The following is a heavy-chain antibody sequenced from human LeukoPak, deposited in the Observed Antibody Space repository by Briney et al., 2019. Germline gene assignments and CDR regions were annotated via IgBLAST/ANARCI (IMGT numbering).Heavy chain of an antibody. CDR2: IYTSGST. J-gene: IGHJ6*02. CDR1: GGSISSYY. D-gene: IGHD3-16*01. V-gene: IGHV4-4*07. Sequence: SETLSLTCTVSGGSISSYYWSWIRQPAGKGLEWVGRIYTSGSTNYNPSFKSRVTMSVDTSKNQFSLKLSSVTAADTAVYYCAREQDIIWGSSPYYYYGMDVWGQGTTVTVSS. CDR3: AREQDIIWGSSPYYYYGMDV.